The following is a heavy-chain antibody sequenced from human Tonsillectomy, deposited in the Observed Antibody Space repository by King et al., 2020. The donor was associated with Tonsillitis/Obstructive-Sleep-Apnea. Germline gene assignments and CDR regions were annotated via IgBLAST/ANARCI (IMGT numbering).Heavy chain of an antibody. CDR3: AGVWGYCSSTSCYAGWFDP. CDR1: GGSVSSDSYY. J-gene: IGHJ5*02. Sequence: QLQESGPGLVKPSETLSLTCTVSGGSVSSDSYYWSWIRQPPGKGLEWIGDIHYSGSTNYNPSLKSRVTISVDTSKNQFSLKLSSVTAADTAVYYCAGVWGYCSSTSCYAGWFDPWGQGTLVTVSS. V-gene: IGHV4-61*01. D-gene: IGHD2-2*01. CDR2: IHYSGST.